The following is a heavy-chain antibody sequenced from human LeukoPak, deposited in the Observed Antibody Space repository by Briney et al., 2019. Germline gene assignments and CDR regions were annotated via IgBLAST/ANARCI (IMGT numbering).Heavy chain of an antibody. Sequence: ASVKVSCSSSGYTFTSYCITWVRQAPGQGLEWMGWISAHDGRTNYAQKFQGRVTMTTDTSTSTAYMELRRLRSDDTAVYYCARGDVVVSAAVRFDPWGQGTLVTVSS. V-gene: IGHV1-18*01. D-gene: IGHD2-2*01. J-gene: IGHJ5*02. CDR1: GYTFTSYC. CDR2: ISAHDGRT. CDR3: ARGDVVVSAAVRFDP.